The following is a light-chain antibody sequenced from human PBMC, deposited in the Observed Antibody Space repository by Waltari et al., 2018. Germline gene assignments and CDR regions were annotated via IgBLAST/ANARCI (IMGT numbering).Light chain of an antibody. CDR3: QQYNSYSWT. CDR1: QTISYW. J-gene: IGKJ1*01. V-gene: IGKV1-5*01. CDR2: DCS. Sequence: DIKMTQSPSTLSASVGDSVTITCRTNQTISYWLAWYQQKPGKAPRLLIYDCSILGSGVPYRFSGSASGTEFTLSINSLQPDDFACYYCQQYNSYSWTFGQGTKVEIK.